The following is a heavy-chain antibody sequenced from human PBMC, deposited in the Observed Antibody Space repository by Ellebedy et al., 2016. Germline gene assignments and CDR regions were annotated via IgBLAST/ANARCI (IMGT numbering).Heavy chain of an antibody. J-gene: IGHJ4*02. D-gene: IGHD6-19*01. CDR2: IYYIWST. Sequence: SETLSLTCTVSGGSISSSSYYWGWIRQPPGKGLEWIGRIYYIWSTYYNPSLKSRVTISVDTSKNQFSLKLSSVTAADTAVYYCARPYSSGWYYWGQGTLVTVSS. CDR3: ARPYSSGWYY. V-gene: IGHV4-39*01. CDR1: GGSISSSSYY.